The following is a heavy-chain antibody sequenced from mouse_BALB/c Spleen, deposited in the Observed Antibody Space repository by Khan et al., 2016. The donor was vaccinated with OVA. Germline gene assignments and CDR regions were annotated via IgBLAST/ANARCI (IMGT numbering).Heavy chain of an antibody. J-gene: IGHJ2*01. D-gene: IGHD3-1*01. V-gene: IGHV1-4*01. CDR3: ARKSTRASY. CDR2: INPSSGYT. Sequence: VQLQESGAELVKPGASVKMSCKASGYTFTSYTMHWVKQRPGQGLEWIGYINPSSGYTKYNQKFKDKATLTADKSSSTAYMQLSSLTSEDSAGYYCARKSTRASYWGQGTTLTGSS. CDR1: GYTFTSYT.